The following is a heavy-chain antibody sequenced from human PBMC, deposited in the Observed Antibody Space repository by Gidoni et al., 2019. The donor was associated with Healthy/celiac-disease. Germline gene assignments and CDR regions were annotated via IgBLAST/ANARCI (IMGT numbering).Heavy chain of an antibody. Sequence: QVQLQQWGAGLLKPSETLSLTCAFYGGSFSGYYWSWIRQPPGKGLEWIGEINHSGSTNYNPSLKSRVTISVDTSKNQFSLKLSSVTAADTAVYYCARGPSGSYLQHWGQGTLVTVSS. CDR2: INHSGST. CDR1: GGSFSGYY. CDR3: ARGPSGSYLQH. D-gene: IGHD1-26*01. V-gene: IGHV4-34*01. J-gene: IGHJ1*01.